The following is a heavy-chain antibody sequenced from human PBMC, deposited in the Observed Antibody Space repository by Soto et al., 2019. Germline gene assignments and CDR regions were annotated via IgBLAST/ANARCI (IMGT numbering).Heavy chain of an antibody. Sequence: PGGSLRLSCAASGFTFSSYGMHWVRQAPGKGLEWVAVIWYDGSNKYYADSVKGRFTISRDNSKNTLFLQMSSLRAEDTAVYYCAREFGAVAGPRYYFDYWGQGTLVTVSS. CDR3: AREFGAVAGPRYYFDY. J-gene: IGHJ4*02. CDR1: GFTFSSYG. CDR2: IWYDGSNK. D-gene: IGHD6-19*01. V-gene: IGHV3-33*01.